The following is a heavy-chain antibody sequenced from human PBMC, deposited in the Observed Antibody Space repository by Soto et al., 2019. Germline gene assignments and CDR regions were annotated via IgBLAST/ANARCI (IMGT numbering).Heavy chain of an antibody. CDR2: TDPADSYT. Sequence: DSLKIFCKGSGYRFLYDWITLGRQTPGKGLEWMARTDPADSYTNYSPSFQGHVTISVDKSISTAYPQWSSLEASDTAIYYFSRERYGVFRTFCGVDGWGQGTTVTLPS. CDR3: SRERYGVFRTFCGVDG. V-gene: IGHV5-10-1*01. D-gene: IGHD2-21*01. J-gene: IGHJ6*02. CDR1: GYRFLYDW.